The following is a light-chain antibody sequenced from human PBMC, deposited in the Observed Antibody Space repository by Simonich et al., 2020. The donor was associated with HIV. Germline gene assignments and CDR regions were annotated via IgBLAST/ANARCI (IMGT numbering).Light chain of an antibody. CDR2: EVT. V-gene: IGLV2-8*01. CDR1: SIDVGAYTY. J-gene: IGLJ3*02. CDR3: SSYAGSNNWV. Sequence: QSALTQPPSASGSPGQSVTISCTGTSIDVGAYTYVSCYQQHPGKAPQLMIYEVTRRPSGVPDRFSGSKSGNTASLTVSGLRAEDEADYYCSSYAGSNNWVFGGGTKLTVL.